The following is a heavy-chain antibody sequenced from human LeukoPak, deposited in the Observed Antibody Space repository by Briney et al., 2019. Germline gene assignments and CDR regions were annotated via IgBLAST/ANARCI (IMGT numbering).Heavy chain of an antibody. CDR2: IWYDGSNK. CDR3: AKSRDGYNYPGY. J-gene: IGHJ4*02. CDR1: GFTFSSYG. D-gene: IGHD5-24*01. Sequence: DPGGSLRLSCAASGFTFSSYGMHWVRQAPGKGLEWVAVIWYDGSNKYYADSVKGRFTISRDNSKNTLYPQMNSLRAEDTAVYYCAKSRDGYNYPGYWGQGTLVTVSS. V-gene: IGHV3-33*06.